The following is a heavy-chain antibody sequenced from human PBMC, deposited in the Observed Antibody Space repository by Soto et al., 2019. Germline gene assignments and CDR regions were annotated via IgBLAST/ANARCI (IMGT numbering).Heavy chain of an antibody. CDR3: ARGGTYYDSSGYPKNNWFDP. CDR1: GYTFTSYG. V-gene: IGHV1-69*13. J-gene: IGHJ5*02. CDR2: IIPMFGKA. D-gene: IGHD3-22*01. Sequence: SVKVSCKASGYTFTSYGISWVRQAPGQGLEWMGGIIPMFGKANYAQKFQGRVTITADESTSTAHMELISLRSEDTALYYCARGGTYYDSSGYPKNNWFDPWGQGTLVTVSS.